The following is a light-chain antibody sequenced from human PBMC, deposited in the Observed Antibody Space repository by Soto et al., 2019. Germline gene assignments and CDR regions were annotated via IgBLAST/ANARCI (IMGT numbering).Light chain of an antibody. CDR1: RNDIGTYNL. Sequence: QSALTQPASVSESPGQSISISCGGGRNDIGTYNLVSWYQQHPGKAPRLIIYEGNKRPSGVSNRFSASRSGNTASLTISGLQAEDEADYYCCSYAGSSTVVFGGGTKLTVL. J-gene: IGLJ2*01. V-gene: IGLV2-23*01. CDR3: CSYAGSSTVV. CDR2: EGN.